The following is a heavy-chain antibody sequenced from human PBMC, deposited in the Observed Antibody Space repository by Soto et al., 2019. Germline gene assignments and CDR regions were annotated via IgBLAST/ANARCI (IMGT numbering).Heavy chain of an antibody. CDR1: GGSISSYY. CDR3: ARGGWLQLRYFDY. J-gene: IGHJ4*02. Sequence: QVQLQESGPGLVKPSETLSLTCTVSGGSISSYYWSWIRQPPGKGLEWIGYIYYSGSTNYNPSLTSRATISVDTSKNQFSLKLSSVTAADTAVYYCARGGWLQLRYFDYWGQGTLVTVSS. D-gene: IGHD5-12*01. CDR2: IYYSGST. V-gene: IGHV4-59*01.